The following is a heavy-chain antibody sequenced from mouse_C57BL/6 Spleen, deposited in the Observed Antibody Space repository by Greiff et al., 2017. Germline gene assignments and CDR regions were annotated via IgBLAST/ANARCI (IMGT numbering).Heavy chain of an antibody. CDR2: IDPSDSYT. CDR1: GYTFTSYW. J-gene: IGHJ3*01. D-gene: IGHD2-3*01. CDR3: ARRGAYDGYFAY. V-gene: IGHV1-69*01. Sequence: QVQLQQPGAELVMPGASVKLSCKASGYTFTSYWMHWVKQRPGQGLEWIGEIDPSDSYTNYNQKFKGKSTLTVDKSSSTAYMQLSSLPSEDSAVYYCARRGAYDGYFAYWGQGTLVTVSA.